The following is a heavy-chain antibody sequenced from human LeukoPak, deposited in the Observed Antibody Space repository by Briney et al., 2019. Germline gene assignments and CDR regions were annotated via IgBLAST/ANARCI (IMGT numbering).Heavy chain of an antibody. CDR2: INHSGST. CDR3: ARGNPPPLYYMDV. V-gene: IGHV4-34*01. J-gene: IGHJ6*03. D-gene: IGHD1-14*01. Sequence: SETLSLTCAVYGGSFSGYYWSWICQPPGKGLEWTGEINHSGSTNYNPSLKSRVTISVDTSKNQFSLKLSSVTAADTAVYYCARGNPPPLYYMDVWGKGTTVTVSS. CDR1: GGSFSGYY.